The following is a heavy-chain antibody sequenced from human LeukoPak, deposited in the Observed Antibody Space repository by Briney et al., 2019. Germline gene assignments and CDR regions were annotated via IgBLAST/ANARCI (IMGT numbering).Heavy chain of an antibody. V-gene: IGHV3-48*02. J-gene: IGHJ4*02. CDR1: GFSFSSYS. D-gene: IGHD3-22*01. Sequence: PGGSLRLSCAASGFSFSSYSTNWVRQAPGKGLERVSYISSSSSRIYYADSVKGRFTISRDNAKNALYLQIDSLRDEDTAVYYCVRELYFYDSSGYYYWGQGTLVTVSS. CDR3: VRELYFYDSSGYYY. CDR2: ISSSSSRI.